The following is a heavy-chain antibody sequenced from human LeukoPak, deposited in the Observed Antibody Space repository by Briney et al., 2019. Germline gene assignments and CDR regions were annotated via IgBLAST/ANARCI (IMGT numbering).Heavy chain of an antibody. CDR1: GFTFSSYS. CDR3: ARLDPLSAFDI. V-gene: IGHV3-48*04. D-gene: IGHD3/OR15-3a*01. J-gene: IGHJ3*02. Sequence: TGGSLRLSCAASGFTFSSYSMNWVRQAPGKGLEWVSYISSSSSTIYCADSVKGRFTISRDNAKNSLYLQMNSLRAEDTAVYYCARLDPLSAFDIWGQGTMVTVSS. CDR2: ISSSSSTI.